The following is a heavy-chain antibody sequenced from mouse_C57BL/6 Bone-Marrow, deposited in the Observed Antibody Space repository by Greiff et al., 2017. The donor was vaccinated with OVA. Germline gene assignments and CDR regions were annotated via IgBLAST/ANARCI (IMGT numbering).Heavy chain of an antibody. V-gene: IGHV1-81*01. J-gene: IGHJ3*01. Sequence: VQLQQSGAELARPGASVKLSCKASGYTFTSYGISWVKQRTGQGLEWIGEIYPGSGNTYYNEKFKGKATLTADKSSSTAYMELRSLTSEDSAVYFCARPKLAWFAYWGQGTLVTVSA. D-gene: IGHD1-3*01. CDR1: GYTFTSYG. CDR3: ARPKLAWFAY. CDR2: IYPGSGNT.